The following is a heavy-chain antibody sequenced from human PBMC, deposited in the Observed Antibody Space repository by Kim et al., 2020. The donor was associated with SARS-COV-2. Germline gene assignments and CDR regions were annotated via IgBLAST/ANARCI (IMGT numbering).Heavy chain of an antibody. J-gene: IGHJ4*02. Sequence: ASVKVSCKASGYTFTRYGVSWVRQAPGQGLEWMGWISGNNGNTNYAQRLQGRVTITRDTSTTTAYMELRSLRSDDTAVYYCVREAGSGIYYFDYWGQGTLVTVSS. CDR3: VREAGSGIYYFDY. V-gene: IGHV1-18*01. D-gene: IGHD6-19*01. CDR2: ISGNNGNT. CDR1: GYTFTRYG.